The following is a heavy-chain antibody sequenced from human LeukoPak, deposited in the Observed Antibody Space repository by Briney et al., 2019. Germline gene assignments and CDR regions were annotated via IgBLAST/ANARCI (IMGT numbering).Heavy chain of an antibody. CDR3: ARGESGWYTAYYYYGMDV. CDR2: ISSSSSYI. Sequence: PGGSLRLSCAASGFTFSSYSMNWVRQAPGKGLEWVSSISSSSSYIYCADSVKGRFTISRDNAKNSLYLQMNSLRAEDTAVYYCARGESGWYTAYYYYGMDVWGKGTTVTVSS. CDR1: GFTFSSYS. V-gene: IGHV3-21*01. D-gene: IGHD6-19*01. J-gene: IGHJ6*04.